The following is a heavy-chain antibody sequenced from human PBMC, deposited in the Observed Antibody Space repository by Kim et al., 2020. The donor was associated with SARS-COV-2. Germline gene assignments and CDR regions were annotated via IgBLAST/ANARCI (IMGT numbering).Heavy chain of an antibody. Sequence: NPSLNSRVTISRDTSKNQFSLKLTSVTGADTAVYYCARYLGGEGAFDIWGQGTIVTVSS. J-gene: IGHJ3*02. CDR3: ARYLGGEGAFDI. D-gene: IGHD3-9*01. V-gene: IGHV4-59*01.